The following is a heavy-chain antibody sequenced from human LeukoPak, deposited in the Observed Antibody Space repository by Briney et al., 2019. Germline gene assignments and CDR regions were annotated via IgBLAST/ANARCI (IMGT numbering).Heavy chain of an antibody. Sequence: GASVKVSCKASGGTFSSYAISWVRQAPGQGLEWMGGIIPIFGTANYAQKFQGRVTITADESTSTAYMELSSLRSDDTAVYYCARSGYSSGWYHLSPDYWGQGTLVTVSS. D-gene: IGHD6-19*01. V-gene: IGHV1-69*13. CDR1: GGTFSSYA. CDR2: IIPIFGTA. CDR3: ARSGYSSGWYHLSPDY. J-gene: IGHJ4*02.